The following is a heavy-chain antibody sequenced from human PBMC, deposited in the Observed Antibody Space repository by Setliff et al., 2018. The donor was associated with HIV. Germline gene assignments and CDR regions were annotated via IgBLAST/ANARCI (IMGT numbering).Heavy chain of an antibody. J-gene: IGHJ4*02. CDR1: GFTFSTYD. Sequence: GESLKISCAVSGFTFSTYDMHWVRQAPGKGPEWVAFIRYDGSNKYYADSVKGRFTISRDNSKNMLYLQMNSLSADDTAVYYCTRDPTPKELWFFSGYYSDYWGQGTLVTVSS. CDR3: TRDPTPKELWFFSGYYSDY. V-gene: IGHV3-30*02. CDR2: IRYDGSNK. D-gene: IGHD3-10*01.